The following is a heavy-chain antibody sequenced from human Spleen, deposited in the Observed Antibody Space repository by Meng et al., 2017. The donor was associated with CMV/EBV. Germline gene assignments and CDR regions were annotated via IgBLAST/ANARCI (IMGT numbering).Heavy chain of an antibody. V-gene: IGHV1-18*01. Sequence: ASVKVSCKASGYTFTSNGISWVRQAPGQGLEWMGWISAYNGNTNYAQKFQGRVTMTTDTSTSTAYMELSRLRSDDTAVYYCARDLVGNYGSGSHWDYWGQGTLVTVSS. J-gene: IGHJ4*02. D-gene: IGHD3-10*01. CDR1: GYTFTSNG. CDR3: ARDLVGNYGSGSHWDY. CDR2: ISAYNGNT.